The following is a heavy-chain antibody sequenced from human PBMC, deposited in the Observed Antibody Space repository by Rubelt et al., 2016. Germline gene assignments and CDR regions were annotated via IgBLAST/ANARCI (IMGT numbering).Heavy chain of an antibody. Sequence: QVQLVQSGAEVKKPGASVKVSCKASGYTFTSYGISWVRQAPGQGLEWMGWIRRSNGHSKHAQKLQGRVTRTTDTSTSTAYMGLRSLRSDDTAGYYCARDLPPFRRYNWNFPLDYWGQGTLVTVSS. CDR1: GYTFTSYG. D-gene: IGHD1-7*01. V-gene: IGHV1-18*01. J-gene: IGHJ4*02. CDR2: IRRSNGHS. CDR3: ARDLPPFRRYNWNFPLDY.